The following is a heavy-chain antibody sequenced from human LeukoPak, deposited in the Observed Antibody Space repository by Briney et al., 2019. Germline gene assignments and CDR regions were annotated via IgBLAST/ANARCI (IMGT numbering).Heavy chain of an antibody. D-gene: IGHD5-24*01. CDR1: GGSISSGGYS. CDR2: IYHSGST. V-gene: IGHV4-30-2*03. J-gene: IGHJ6*02. Sequence: PSQTLSLTCAVSGGSISSGGYSWSWIRQPPGKGLEWIGYIYHSGSTYYNPFLKSRVTISVDTSKNQFSLKLSSVTAADTAVYYCARRMATITHYYYYGMDVWGQGTTVTVSS. CDR3: ARRMATITHYYYYGMDV.